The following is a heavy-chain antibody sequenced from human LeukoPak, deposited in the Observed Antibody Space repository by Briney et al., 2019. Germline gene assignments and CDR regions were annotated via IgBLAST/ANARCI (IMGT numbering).Heavy chain of an antibody. Sequence: PGSAVRLSCAASGFTFRSYGMHWVRQAPGKGLEWVAVISYDGSNKYYADSVKGRFTISRDNFKNTLYLQMNSLRAEDTAVYYCAKERDGYNNYGMDVWGQGTTVTVSS. V-gene: IGHV3-30*18. CDR2: ISYDGSNK. CDR1: GFTFRSYG. J-gene: IGHJ6*02. D-gene: IGHD5-24*01. CDR3: AKERDGYNNYGMDV.